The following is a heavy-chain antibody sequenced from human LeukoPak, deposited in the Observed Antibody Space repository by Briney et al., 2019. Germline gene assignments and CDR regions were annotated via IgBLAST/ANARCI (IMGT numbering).Heavy chain of an antibody. Sequence: PSETLSLTCAVYGGSFSGYYWSWLRQPPGKGLEWIGEINHSGSTNYNPSLKSQVTISVDTSKNQFSLKLSSVTAADTAVYYCARGGGKSGYYYGSGSPLSYWGQGTLVTVSS. V-gene: IGHV4-34*01. J-gene: IGHJ4*02. CDR2: INHSGST. D-gene: IGHD3-10*01. CDR3: ARGGGKSGYYYGSGSPLSY. CDR1: GGSFSGYY.